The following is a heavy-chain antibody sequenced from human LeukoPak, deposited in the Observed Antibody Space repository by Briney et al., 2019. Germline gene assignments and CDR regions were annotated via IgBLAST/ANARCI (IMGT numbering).Heavy chain of an antibody. CDR2: IYSGGNT. Sequence: GGSLRLSRAVSGFTVSSNYMSWVRQAPGKGLEWVSVIYSGGNTYYADSVKGRFTISRDISKDTLYLQMNSLRAEDTAVYYCARGGGAFCGGDCHRNFDYWGQGTLVTVSS. V-gene: IGHV3-53*01. D-gene: IGHD2-21*02. CDR1: GFTVSSNY. J-gene: IGHJ4*02. CDR3: ARGGGAFCGGDCHRNFDY.